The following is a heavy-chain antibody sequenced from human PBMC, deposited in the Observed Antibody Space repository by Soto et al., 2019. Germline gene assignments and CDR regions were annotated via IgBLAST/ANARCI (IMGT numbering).Heavy chain of an antibody. J-gene: IGHJ5*02. D-gene: IGHD2-15*01. CDR2: IYHSGST. V-gene: IGHV4-38-2*02. CDR1: GYSISSGYY. Sequence: SSETLSLTCAVSGYSISSGYYWGWIRQPPGKGLEWIGSIYHSGSTYYNPSLKSRVTISVDTSKNQFSLKLSSVTAADTAVYYCARDPVVVAATHPFDPWGQGTLVTVSS. CDR3: ARDPVVVAATHPFDP.